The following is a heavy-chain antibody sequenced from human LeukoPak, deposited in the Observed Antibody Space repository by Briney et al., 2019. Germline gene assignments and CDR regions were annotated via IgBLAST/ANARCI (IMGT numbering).Heavy chain of an antibody. V-gene: IGHV3-30*04. D-gene: IGHD6-6*01. J-gene: IGHJ4*02. CDR2: ISYDGSNK. CDR3: TRGRGYSTSDY. Sequence: PGGSLRLSCATSGLTVRTSSMSWVRQAPGKGLEWVAVISYDGSNKYYAASVRGRLTISRDNSNNTLFLHMNSLRAEDTAVYYCTRGRGYSTSDYWGQGTLVTVSS. CDR1: GLTVRTSS.